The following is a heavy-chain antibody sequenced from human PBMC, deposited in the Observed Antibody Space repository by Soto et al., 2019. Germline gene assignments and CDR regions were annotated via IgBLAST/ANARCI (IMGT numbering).Heavy chain of an antibody. CDR2: ITITGDTT. CDR3: GKGGGGDHGY. J-gene: IGHJ4*02. V-gene: IGHV3-23*04. D-gene: IGHD2-21*02. CDR1: GFIFTTSN. Sequence: EVQLVESEGGLVQPGGSLRLSCEASGFIFTTSNMSWVRQAPGKGLEWISSITITGDTTHYADSVKGRFTISRENSRNPVYFKRNSPRVADTALYYWGKGGGGDHGYWGQGTLVAVSS.